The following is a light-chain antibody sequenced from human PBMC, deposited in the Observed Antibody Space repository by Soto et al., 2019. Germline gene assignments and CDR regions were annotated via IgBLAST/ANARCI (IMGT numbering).Light chain of an antibody. CDR3: NSYTSSSTYV. CDR1: SSDVGSFNR. Sequence: QSVLTQPPSVSGSPGQSVAISCTGTSSDVGSFNRVSWYQQPPGTAPKLLIYEVSNRPSGVPDRFSGSKSGNTASLTISGLQAEDEAEYYCNSYTSSSTYVFGTGTKVTVL. CDR2: EVS. J-gene: IGLJ1*01. V-gene: IGLV2-18*02.